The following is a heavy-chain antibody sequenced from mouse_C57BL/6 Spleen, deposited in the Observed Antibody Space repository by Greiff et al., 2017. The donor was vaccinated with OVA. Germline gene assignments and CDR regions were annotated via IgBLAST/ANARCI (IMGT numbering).Heavy chain of an antibody. CDR1: GFNIKDYY. CDR2: IDPEDGET. V-gene: IGHV14-2*01. D-gene: IGHD1-1*01. J-gene: IGHJ4*01. Sequence: VQLQQSGAELVKPGASVKLSCTASGFNIKDYYMHWVKQRTEQGLEWIGRIDPEDGETKYAPKFQGKATITADTSSNTAYLQRSSLTSEDTAVYYCARSTTVVADYYAMDYWGQGTSVTVSS. CDR3: ARSTTVVADYYAMDY.